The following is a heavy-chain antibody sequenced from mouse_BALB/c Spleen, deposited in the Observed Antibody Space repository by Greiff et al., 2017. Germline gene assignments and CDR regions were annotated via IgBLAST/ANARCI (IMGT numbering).Heavy chain of an antibody. Sequence: QVTLKVSGPGILQPSQTLSLTCSFSGFSLSTSGMGVSWIRQPSGKGLEWLAHIYWDDDKRYNPSLKSRLTISKDTSSNQVFLKITSVDTADTATYYCARRAGGSYFDYWGQGTTLTVSS. CDR2: IYWDDDK. CDR1: GFSLSTSGMG. CDR3: ARRAGGSYFDY. V-gene: IGHV8-12*01. D-gene: IGHD1-1*02. J-gene: IGHJ2*01.